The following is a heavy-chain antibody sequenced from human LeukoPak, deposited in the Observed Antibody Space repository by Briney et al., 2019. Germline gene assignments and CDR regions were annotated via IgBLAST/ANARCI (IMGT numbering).Heavy chain of an antibody. Sequence: PSETLSLTCTVSGYSISSGYYWGWIRQPPGKGLEWIGSIYHSGSTYYNPSLKSRVTISVDTSKNQFSLKLSSVTAADTAVYYCATAIYGSGSALDYWGQGTLVTVSS. CDR2: IYHSGST. CDR1: GYSISSGYY. CDR3: ATAIYGSGSALDY. V-gene: IGHV4-38-2*02. D-gene: IGHD3-10*01. J-gene: IGHJ4*02.